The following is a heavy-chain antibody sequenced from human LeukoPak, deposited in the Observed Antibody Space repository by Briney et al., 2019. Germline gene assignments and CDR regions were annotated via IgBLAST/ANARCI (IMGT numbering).Heavy chain of an antibody. CDR3: ARQGYCGGGSCYIEL. D-gene: IGHD2-15*01. J-gene: IGHJ6*02. V-gene: IGHV4-59*08. CDR2: SYYPGST. CDR1: GGSISTNY. Sequence: PSETLSLSCTVSGGSISTNYGSWIRQPPGKGLEWIAYSYYPGSTNYNPALQSRVTISVCMSKTQFSLRLSTVPTADMAVYYCARQGYCGGGSCYIELWGQGTTVTVSS.